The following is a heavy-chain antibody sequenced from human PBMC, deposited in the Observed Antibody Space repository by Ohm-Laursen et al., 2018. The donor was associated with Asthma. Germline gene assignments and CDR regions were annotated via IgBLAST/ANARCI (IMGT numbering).Heavy chain of an antibody. CDR1: GYTFSRYS. Sequence: SLRLSCSASGYTFSRYSIHWVRQAPGKGLEWVAVGGSYYDGGLKYYADSVNGRFTVSRDDSKNTLYLQMNSLRAEDTAVYYCVRKGDDWLLRHFGYWGQGTLVTVSS. D-gene: IGHD3-9*01. CDR2: GGSYYDGGLK. V-gene: IGHV3-30*03. J-gene: IGHJ4*02. CDR3: VRKGDDWLLRHFGY.